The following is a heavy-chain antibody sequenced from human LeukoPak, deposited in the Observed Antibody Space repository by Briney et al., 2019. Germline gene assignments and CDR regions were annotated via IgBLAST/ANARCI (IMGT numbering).Heavy chain of an antibody. J-gene: IGHJ4*02. V-gene: IGHV3-23*01. Sequence: GGSLRLSCAASGFTFSIYAMSWVRQAPGKGLEWVSTISGSGGSTYYADSVRGRFTISRDNSKNTLYLQMNSLRAEDTAVYYCAKDPIWNSGYDLLPRQSDYWGQGTLVTVSS. D-gene: IGHD5-12*01. CDR3: AKDPIWNSGYDLLPRQSDY. CDR2: ISGSGGST. CDR1: GFTFSIYA.